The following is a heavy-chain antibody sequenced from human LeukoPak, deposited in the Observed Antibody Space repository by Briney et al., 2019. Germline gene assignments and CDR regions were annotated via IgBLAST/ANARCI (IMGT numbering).Heavy chain of an antibody. CDR3: ARQRHLGGIKWYFEY. CDR2: VHYNGDT. J-gene: IGHJ4*02. Sequence: SETLSLTCTVSGGSMNSYYWSWIRQPPGKGLEWIGYVHYNGDTNYNPSLKSRVTISVDTSKNQFSLKLSSVTAADTAVYYCARQRHLGGIKWYFEYWGQGALVTVYS. V-gene: IGHV4-59*08. CDR1: GGSMNSYY. D-gene: IGHD3-10*01.